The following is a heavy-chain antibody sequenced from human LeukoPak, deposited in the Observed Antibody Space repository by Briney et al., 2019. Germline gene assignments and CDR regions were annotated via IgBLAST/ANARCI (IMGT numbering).Heavy chain of an antibody. CDR3: ARGRYSSGWYPDYFDF. Sequence: PSETLSLTCTVSGYSISSGYYWGWIRQPPGKGLEWVANIKQDGSDQYYVDSLKGRFTTSRDNAKNSLYLQMNSLRVEDTAVYYCARGRYSSGWYPDYFDFWGQGTRVTVSS. V-gene: IGHV3-7*01. J-gene: IGHJ4*02. CDR2: IKQDGSDQ. D-gene: IGHD6-19*01. CDR1: GYSISSGYY.